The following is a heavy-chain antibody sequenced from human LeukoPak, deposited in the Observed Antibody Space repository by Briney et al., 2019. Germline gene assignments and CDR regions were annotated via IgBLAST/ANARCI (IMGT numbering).Heavy chain of an antibody. V-gene: IGHV3-21*01. CDR3: ARDPNYFDTSGYYRSHYAFDT. CDR2: VSNSRSYI. D-gene: IGHD3-22*01. Sequence: GGSLRLSCAASGFTFSSYNMNWVRQAPGKGLEWVSSVSNSRSYIYYADSVKGRFTISRDNAKNSLYLQMNSLRAEDTAVYFCARDPNYFDTSGYYRSHYAFDTWGQGTMVTVSS. CDR1: GFTFSSYN. J-gene: IGHJ3*02.